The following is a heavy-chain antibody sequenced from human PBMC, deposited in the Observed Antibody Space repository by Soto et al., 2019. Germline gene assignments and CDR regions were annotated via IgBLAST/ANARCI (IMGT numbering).Heavy chain of an antibody. V-gene: IGHV3-13*01. D-gene: IGHD2-2*01. CDR1: GVTFSSYD. CDR2: IGTAGDT. Sequence: PGGSLRLSCAASGVTFSSYDIHWVRQATGKGLKWVSAIGTAGDTYYPGSVKGRFTISRENAKNSLYLQMNSLRAGDTAVYYCARGYCSSTSCYEVAFDIRGQGTMVTVSS. J-gene: IGHJ3*02. CDR3: ARGYCSSTSCYEVAFDI.